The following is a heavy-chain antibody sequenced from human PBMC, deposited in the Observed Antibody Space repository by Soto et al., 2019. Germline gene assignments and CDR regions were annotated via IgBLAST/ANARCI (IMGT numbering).Heavy chain of an antibody. D-gene: IGHD5-18*01. CDR3: ARDQEGQLWLPGYGMDV. CDR1: GGTFSSYA. V-gene: IGHV1-69*13. J-gene: IGHJ6*02. CDR2: IIPIFGTA. Sequence: VASVKVSCKASGGTFSSYAISWVRQAPGQGLEWMGGIIPIFGTANYAQKFQGRVTITADESTSTAYMELSSLRSEDTAVYYCARDQEGQLWLPGYGMDVWGQGTTVTVSS.